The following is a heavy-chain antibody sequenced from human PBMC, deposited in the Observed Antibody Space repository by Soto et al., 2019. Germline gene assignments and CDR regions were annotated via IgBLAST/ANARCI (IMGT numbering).Heavy chain of an antibody. J-gene: IGHJ4*02. D-gene: IGHD5-12*01. V-gene: IGHV2-26*01. CDR3: ARIERYSTYEYSDY. CDR1: GFSLSNVRMG. Sequence: QVTLKESGPVLVKPTETLTLTCTVSGFSLSNVRMGVAWIRQPPGKALEWLAHIFSNDEESYTTSLRSRLTISRDTFTRQVVLTMTNMDPVDTATYYCARIERYSTYEYSDYWGQGAPVTVSS. CDR2: IFSNDEE.